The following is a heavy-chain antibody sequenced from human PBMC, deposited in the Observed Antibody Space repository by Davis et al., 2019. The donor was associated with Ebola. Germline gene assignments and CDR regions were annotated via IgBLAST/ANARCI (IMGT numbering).Heavy chain of an antibody. CDR2: IIPIFGTA. D-gene: IGHD6-6*01. J-gene: IGHJ6*02. CDR1: GGTFSSYA. CDR3: ACSSSSDHYYYGMDV. Sequence: SVKVSCKASGGTFSSYAISWVRQAPGQGLEWMGGIIPIFGTANYAQKFQGRVTITADKSTSTAYMELSSLRSEDTAVYYCACSSSSDHYYYGMDVWGQGTTATVSS. V-gene: IGHV1-69*06.